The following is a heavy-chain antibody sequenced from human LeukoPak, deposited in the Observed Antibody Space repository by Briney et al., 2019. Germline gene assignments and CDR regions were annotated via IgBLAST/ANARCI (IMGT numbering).Heavy chain of an antibody. CDR2: ISFSGANS. D-gene: IGHD3-3*01. J-gene: IGHJ4*02. V-gene: IGHV3-23*01. Sequence: GGSLRLSCAASGFTFSDSAMTWVRQAPGKGLDWVSLISFSGANSYYADSVKGRFTISRDNSKDTLFLQMDSLRAEDTAVYYCARDGPHYDFWSGPAYWGQGTLVTVSS. CDR3: ARDGPHYDFWSGPAY. CDR1: GFTFSDSA.